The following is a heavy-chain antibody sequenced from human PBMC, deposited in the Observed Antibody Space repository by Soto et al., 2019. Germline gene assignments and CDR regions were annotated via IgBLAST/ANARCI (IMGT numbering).Heavy chain of an antibody. Sequence: EVQLVESGGGLVKPGGSLRLSCAASGFTFSSYSMNWVRQAPGKGLEWVSSISSSSSYIYYADSVKGRFTISRDNAKNSLYLQMKSLRAEDAAVCYCARDKEPGGGWGQGTLVTVSS. D-gene: IGHD2-8*02. J-gene: IGHJ4*02. CDR1: GFTFSSYS. CDR2: ISSSSSYI. V-gene: IGHV3-21*01. CDR3: ARDKEPGGG.